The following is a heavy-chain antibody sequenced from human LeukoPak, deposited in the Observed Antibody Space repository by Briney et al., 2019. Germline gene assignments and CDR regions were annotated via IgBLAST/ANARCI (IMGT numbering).Heavy chain of an antibody. V-gene: IGHV3-30*18. CDR2: ISYDGRNK. J-gene: IGHJ4*02. D-gene: IGHD2-2*01. Sequence: GGSLRLSCAASGFTFNNYGMHWARQAPGKGLEWVAVISYDGRNKHYPDSVKGRFTISRDISTDTLWLQMDSLRTEDTAVYYCAKGPLRGTAAAIDYWGQGTLVTVSS. CDR3: AKGPLRGTAAAIDY. CDR1: GFTFNNYG.